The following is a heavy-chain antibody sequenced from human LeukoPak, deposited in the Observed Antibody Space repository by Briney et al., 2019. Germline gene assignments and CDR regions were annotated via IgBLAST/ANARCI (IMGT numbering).Heavy chain of an antibody. V-gene: IGHV3-23*01. CDR2: ISGSGGST. J-gene: IGHJ4*02. Sequence: GGSLRLSCAASGFTFSGYAMSWVRQAPGKGLEWVSAISGSGGSTYYADSVKGRFTISRDNSKNTLYLQMNSLRAEDTAVYYCAKTPGYCSSTSCHIDYWGQGTLVTVSS. CDR3: AKTPGYCSSTSCHIDY. CDR1: GFTFSGYA. D-gene: IGHD2-2*01.